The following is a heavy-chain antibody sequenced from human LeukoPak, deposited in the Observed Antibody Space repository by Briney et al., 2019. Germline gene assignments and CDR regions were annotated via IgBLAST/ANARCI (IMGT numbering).Heavy chain of an antibody. CDR2: ISYDGSNK. J-gene: IGHJ4*02. D-gene: IGHD6-13*01. Sequence: GGSLRLSCAASGFTFSKYDMHWVRQAPGKGLEWVAVISYDGSNKYYPDSVKGRFTISRDNSKNTLYLQMNSLRPENTAMYYCARDQSAGYSSTGSSSWGRLGDWGQGTLVTVSS. CDR1: GFTFSKYD. CDR3: ARDQSAGYSSTGSSSWGRLGD. V-gene: IGHV3-30*19.